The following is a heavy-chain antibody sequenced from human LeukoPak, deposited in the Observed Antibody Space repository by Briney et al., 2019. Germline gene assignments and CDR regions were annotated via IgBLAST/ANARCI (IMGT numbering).Heavy chain of an antibody. Sequence: SETLSLTCSVSGGSITSSSYYWSWIRQSPERGLEWIGSIYYTGGTHYSPSLKSRVTISVDTSKNQFSLKLSSVTAAGTAVYYCARHGGTRITLVEVYYFDYWGQGTLVTVSS. J-gene: IGHJ4*02. D-gene: IGHD4-11*01. CDR3: ARHGGTRITLVEVYYFDY. CDR1: GGSITSSSYY. CDR2: IYYTGGT. V-gene: IGHV4-39*01.